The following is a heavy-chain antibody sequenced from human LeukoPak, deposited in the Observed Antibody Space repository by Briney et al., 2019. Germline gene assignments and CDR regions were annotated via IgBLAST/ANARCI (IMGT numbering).Heavy chain of an antibody. V-gene: IGHV4-59*01. CDR3: ARVSLAAFDY. Sequence: PSETLSLTCSVSGGSMSNYYWSWIRQPPGKGLEWIGYIYYSGNTNYNRSLKSRVTISVDTSKNQFSLKLSSVTAADTAVYYCARVSLAAFDYWGQGTLVIVSS. CDR2: IYYSGNT. J-gene: IGHJ4*02. D-gene: IGHD6-6*01. CDR1: GGSMSNYY.